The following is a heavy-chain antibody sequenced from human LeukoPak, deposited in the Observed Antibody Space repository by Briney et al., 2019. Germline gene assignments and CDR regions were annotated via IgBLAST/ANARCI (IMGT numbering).Heavy chain of an antibody. Sequence: PGGSLRLSCAASGFTFSSYTMNWVRQAPGKGLEWVSSISSSSSYIYYADSVKGRFTISRDNAKNSLYLQMNSLRAEDTAVYYCARAKYPGPHAFDIWGQGTMVTVSS. V-gene: IGHV3-21*01. J-gene: IGHJ3*02. CDR2: ISSSSSYI. CDR1: GFTFSSYT. CDR3: ARAKYPGPHAFDI. D-gene: IGHD2-2*01.